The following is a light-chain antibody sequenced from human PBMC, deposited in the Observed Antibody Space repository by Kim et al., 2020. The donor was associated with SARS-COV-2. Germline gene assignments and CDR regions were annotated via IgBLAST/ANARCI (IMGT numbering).Light chain of an antibody. CDR3: QQYNNFPHT. Sequence: DIQMTQSPSTLSASVGDRVTITCRASQSFSSWLAWYQQKPGKVPKLLIYKTSSLESGVPSRFSGSGSGTEFTLTISSLQPDDFATYYCQQYNNFPHTFGQGTRLEIK. J-gene: IGKJ5*01. CDR1: QSFSSW. V-gene: IGKV1-5*03. CDR2: KTS.